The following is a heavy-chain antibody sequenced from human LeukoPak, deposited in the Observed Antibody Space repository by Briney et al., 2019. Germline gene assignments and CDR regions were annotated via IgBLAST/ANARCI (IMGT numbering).Heavy chain of an antibody. D-gene: IGHD1-26*01. CDR2: ISGSGDNT. J-gene: IGHJ4*02. CDR3: AKVVSRAAGYYPYFDY. CDR1: GFTFSNYA. Sequence: GGSLRLSCAASGFTFSNYAMSWVRQAPGKGLEWVSAISGSGDNTYYADSVKGRFTISRDNSKNTLYLQMNSLRAEDTAVYYCAKVVSRAAGYYPYFDYWGQGTLVTVSS. V-gene: IGHV3-23*01.